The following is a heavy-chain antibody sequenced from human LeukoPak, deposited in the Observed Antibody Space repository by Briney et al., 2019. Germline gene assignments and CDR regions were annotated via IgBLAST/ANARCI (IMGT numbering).Heavy chain of an antibody. D-gene: IGHD5-18*01. CDR3: AREELRYSYAY. J-gene: IGHJ4*02. CDR1: GGSISSSNW. Sequence: SEALSLTCAVSGGSISSSNWWSRVRQPPGKGLEWIGEIYHSGGTNYNPSLKSRVTISVDKSKNQFSLKLSSVTAADTAVYYCAREELRYSYAYWGQGTLVTVSS. V-gene: IGHV4-4*02. CDR2: IYHSGGT.